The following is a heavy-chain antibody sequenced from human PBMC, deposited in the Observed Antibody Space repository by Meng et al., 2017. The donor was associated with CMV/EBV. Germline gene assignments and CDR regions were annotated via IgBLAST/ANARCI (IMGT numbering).Heavy chain of an antibody. CDR1: TIGRYT. CDR3: ARAGSIVALFGGGWFDP. CDR2: IIPLSGTA. J-gene: IGHJ5*02. Sequence: TIGRYTIRRVRQRPGQRGERVGEIIPLSGTAKYTQKCQRRVTITTDETTSTDYMELSSLRSEDTAVYYCARAGSIVALFGGGWFDPWGQGKLVTVSS. D-gene: IGHD6-6*01. V-gene: IGHV1-69*05.